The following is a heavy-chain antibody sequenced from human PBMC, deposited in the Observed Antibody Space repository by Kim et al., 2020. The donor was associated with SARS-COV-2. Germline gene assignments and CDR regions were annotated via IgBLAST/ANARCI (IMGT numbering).Heavy chain of an antibody. CDR2: NT. V-gene: IGHV1-58*01. CDR3: AAEDSSGYQN. Sequence: NTNYAQKFQERVTITRDMSTSTAYMGLSSLRSEDTAVYYCAAEDSSGYQNWGQGTLVTVSS. D-gene: IGHD3-22*01. J-gene: IGHJ4*02.